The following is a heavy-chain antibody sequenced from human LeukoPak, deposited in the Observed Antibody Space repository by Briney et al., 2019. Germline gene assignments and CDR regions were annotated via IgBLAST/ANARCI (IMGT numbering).Heavy chain of an antibody. J-gene: IGHJ5*02. CDR2: IYYSGST. V-gene: IGHV4-39*07. Sequence: PSETLSLTCTVSGGSINSTSNYWGWIRQPPGKGLEWIGSIYYSGSTNYNPSLKSRVTMSVDTSKNQFSLKLSSVTAADTAVYYCARDISRRDSSGESWIDPWGQGTLVTVSS. D-gene: IGHD6-19*01. CDR3: ARDISRRDSSGESWIDP. CDR1: GGSINSTSNY.